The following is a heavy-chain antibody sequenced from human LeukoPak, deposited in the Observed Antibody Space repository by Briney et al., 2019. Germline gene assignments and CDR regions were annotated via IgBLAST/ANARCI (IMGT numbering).Heavy chain of an antibody. J-gene: IGHJ4*02. CDR3: ARDHAGSGRAFDY. Sequence: GGSLRLSCAASGFTFSTYGIHWVRPAPGKGLEWVGLLSSGGINKHYADSVKGRFIISRDNSMNTLYLQMNSLGVEDTAVYYCARDHAGSGRAFDYWGQGTLVTVSS. D-gene: IGHD2-15*01. CDR2: LSSGGINK. V-gene: IGHV3-30*03. CDR1: GFTFSTYG.